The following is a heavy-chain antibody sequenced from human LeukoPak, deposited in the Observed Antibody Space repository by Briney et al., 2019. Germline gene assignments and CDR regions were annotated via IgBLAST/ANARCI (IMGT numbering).Heavy chain of an antibody. CDR2: FDPEDGET. V-gene: IGHV1-24*01. CDR1: GYTLTELS. J-gene: IGHJ3*02. D-gene: IGHD5-18*01. CDR3: ATVRGYSYGPHAFDI. Sequence: APVKVSCKVSGYTLTELSMHWVRQAPGKGLEWMGGFDPEDGETIYAQKFQGRVTMTEDTSTDTAYMELSSLRSEDTAVYYCATVRGYSYGPHAFDIWGQGTMVTVSS.